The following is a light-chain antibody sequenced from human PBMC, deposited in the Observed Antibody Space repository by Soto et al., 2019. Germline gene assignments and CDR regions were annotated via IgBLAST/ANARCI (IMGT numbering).Light chain of an antibody. CDR3: CSYVGSSTSYV. V-gene: IGLV2-23*02. CDR2: EVN. Sequence: QPVLTQPASVSGSPGQSITISCTGTSGDVGNYNLVSWYQQHPGKAPKLMIYEVNKWPSGVSNRFSGSKSGNTASLTISGLQAEDEADYYCCSYVGSSTSYVFGTGTKVTVL. CDR1: SGDVGNYNL. J-gene: IGLJ1*01.